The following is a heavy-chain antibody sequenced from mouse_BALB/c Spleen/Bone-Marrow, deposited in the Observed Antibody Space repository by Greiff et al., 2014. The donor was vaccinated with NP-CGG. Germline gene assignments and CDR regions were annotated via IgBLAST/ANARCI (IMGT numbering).Heavy chain of an antibody. D-gene: IGHD1-1*01. J-gene: IGHJ3*01. CDR1: GYTFTSYW. CDR3: AREGYYGSPFAY. V-gene: IGHV1-7*01. Sequence: QVQLQQSGAELAKPGASVKMSCKASGYTFTSYWMHWVKQRPGQGLEWIEYINPSTGYTEYNQKLKDKATLTADKSSSTAYMQLSSLTSLGSAVYYCAREGYYGSPFAYWGQGTLFTVSA. CDR2: INPSTGYT.